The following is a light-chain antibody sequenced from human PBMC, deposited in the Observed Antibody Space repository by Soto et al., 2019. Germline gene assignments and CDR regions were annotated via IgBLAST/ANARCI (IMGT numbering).Light chain of an antibody. V-gene: IGKV1-33*01. J-gene: IGKJ4*01. CDR2: DAS. Sequence: DIQMTQSPSSLSASVGDRVTITCQASQDISNYLNWYQQKPGKAPKLLIYDASNLETGVPSRFSGSGSGTDFTFTISSLQPEDSATYYCPHYDNLPPTFGGGTKVEIK. CDR3: PHYDNLPPT. CDR1: QDISNY.